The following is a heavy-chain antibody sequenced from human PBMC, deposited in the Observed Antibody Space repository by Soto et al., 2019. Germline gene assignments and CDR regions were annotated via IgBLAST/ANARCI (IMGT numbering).Heavy chain of an antibody. CDR2: ISARGGSS. Sequence: EVHLLESGGGLVQPGGSLRLFCAASGFSFYSYAMVWVRQAPGKGLEWVSVISARGGSSYFAGSVKGRFTISRDNSKNVLSLEMNSLRAEDTAIYFCAKGSIEYSASVDNWGQGTLVLVSS. CDR1: GFSFYSYA. J-gene: IGHJ4*02. CDR3: AKGSIEYSASVDN. V-gene: IGHV3-23*01. D-gene: IGHD5-12*01.